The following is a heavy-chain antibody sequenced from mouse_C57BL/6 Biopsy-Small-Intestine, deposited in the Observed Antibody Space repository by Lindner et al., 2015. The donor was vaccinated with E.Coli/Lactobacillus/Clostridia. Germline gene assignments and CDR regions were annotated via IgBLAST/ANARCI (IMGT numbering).Heavy chain of an antibody. CDR2: IWTGGGT. J-gene: IGHJ4*01. D-gene: IGHD2-3*01. CDR1: GFSLTSYA. V-gene: IGHV2-9-1*01. Sequence: VQLQESGPGLVAPSQSLSITCTVSGFSLTSYAISWVRQPPGKGLEWFGVIWTGGGTNYNSALKSRLSISKDNSKSQVFLKMNSLQTDDTARYYCARIYDGYYVEFDYAMDYWGQGTSVTVSS. CDR3: ARIYDGYYVEFDYAMDY.